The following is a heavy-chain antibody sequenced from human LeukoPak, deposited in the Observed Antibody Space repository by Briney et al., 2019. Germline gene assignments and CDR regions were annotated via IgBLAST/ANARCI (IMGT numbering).Heavy chain of an antibody. Sequence: PGGSLRLSCAASGFTFSSYGMHWVRQAPGKGLEWVAFIRCDGSNKYYADSVKGRFTISRDNSKNTLYLQMNSLRAEDTAVYYCAKDSVLYYYDSSGYAPFEYWGQGTLVTVSS. D-gene: IGHD3-22*01. J-gene: IGHJ4*02. CDR2: IRCDGSNK. CDR1: GFTFSSYG. V-gene: IGHV3-30*02. CDR3: AKDSVLYYYDSSGYAPFEY.